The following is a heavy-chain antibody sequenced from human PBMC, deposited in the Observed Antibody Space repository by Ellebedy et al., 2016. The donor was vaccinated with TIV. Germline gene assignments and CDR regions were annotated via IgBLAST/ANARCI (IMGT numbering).Heavy chain of an antibody. V-gene: IGHV4-39*01. CDR1: GGSIRTSGHY. D-gene: IGHD1-26*01. J-gene: IGHJ6*02. Sequence: MPSETLSLTCTVSGGSIRTSGHYWGWIRQPPGKGLEWLGSILYSGSTYYSPSLQSRVTISVDTSTNQFSLKMSSVTAADTAVYYCARLEPAYYYAMDVWGQGTTVTVSS. CDR3: ARLEPAYYYAMDV. CDR2: ILYSGST.